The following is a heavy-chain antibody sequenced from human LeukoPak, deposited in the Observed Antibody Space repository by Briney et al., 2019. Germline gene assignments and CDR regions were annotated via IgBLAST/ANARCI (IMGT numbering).Heavy chain of an antibody. J-gene: IGHJ4*02. V-gene: IGHV3-30*18. CDR1: GFTFSSYG. CDR2: ISYDGSNK. CDR3: AKQLRGLVGADGTD. Sequence: GGSLRLSCAASGFTFSSYGMHWVRQAPGKGLEWVAVISYDGSNKYYADSVKGRFTISRDNSKNTLYLQMNSLRAEDTAVYYCAKQLRGLVGADGTDWGQGTLVTVSS. D-gene: IGHD1-26*01.